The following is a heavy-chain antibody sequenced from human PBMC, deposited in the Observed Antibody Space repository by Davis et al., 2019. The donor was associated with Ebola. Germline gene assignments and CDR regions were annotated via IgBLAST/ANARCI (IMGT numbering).Heavy chain of an antibody. Sequence: SETLSLTCTVSGGSISSSSYYWGWIRQPPGKGLEWIGSIYYSGSTYYNPSLKSRVTISVDTSKNQFSLKLSSVTAADTAVYYCATTGKGGSKGPDRDYWGQGTLVTVSS. J-gene: IGHJ4*02. CDR1: GGSISSSSYY. D-gene: IGHD1-14*01. CDR2: IYYSGST. CDR3: ATTGKGGSKGPDRDY. V-gene: IGHV4-39*07.